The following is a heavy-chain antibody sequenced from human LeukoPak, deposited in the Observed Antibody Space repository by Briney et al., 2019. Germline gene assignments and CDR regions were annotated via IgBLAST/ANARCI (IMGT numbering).Heavy chain of an antibody. CDR1: GYTFADYY. Sequence: ASVKVSCKASGYTFADYYVHWVRQAPGQGLEXXGWINPNSAGTDYAQNFQGRVTMTRDTSISTAYMELSRLTSDDTAVYYCARDPQYNWGPFDYWGQGILVTVSS. CDR2: INPNSAGT. V-gene: IGHV1-2*02. J-gene: IGHJ4*02. D-gene: IGHD1-20*01. CDR3: ARDPQYNWGPFDY.